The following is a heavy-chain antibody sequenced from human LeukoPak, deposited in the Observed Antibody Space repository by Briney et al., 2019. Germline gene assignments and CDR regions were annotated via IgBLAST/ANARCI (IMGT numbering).Heavy chain of an antibody. D-gene: IGHD1-26*01. J-gene: IGHJ5*01. CDR2: FDPGDDET. Sequence: ASVKVSCKVSGYSLSELSTHWVRQAPGQGLEWMGGFDPGDDETIYAQKFQGRVTMTADTYTDPAYLGLSSRRSEDTAVYFCATEKDLLLDSWGQGTRVTVSS. CDR3: ATEKDLLLDS. CDR1: GYSLSELS. V-gene: IGHV1-24*01.